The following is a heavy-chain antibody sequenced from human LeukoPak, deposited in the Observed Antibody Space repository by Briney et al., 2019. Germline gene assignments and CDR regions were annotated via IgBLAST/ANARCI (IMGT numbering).Heavy chain of an antibody. V-gene: IGHV3-23*01. D-gene: IGHD3-10*01. CDR1: GFTFSSYA. J-gene: IGHJ4*02. Sequence: GGSLRLSCAASGFTFSSYAMSWVRQAPGKGLEWVSGISSNGASTYYVDSVKGRFTISRDNSKNTLYLQMNSLRAEDTAVYYCARSPVLGSGSYYLPYFDYWGQGTLVTVSS. CDR2: ISSNGAST. CDR3: ARSPVLGSGSYYLPYFDY.